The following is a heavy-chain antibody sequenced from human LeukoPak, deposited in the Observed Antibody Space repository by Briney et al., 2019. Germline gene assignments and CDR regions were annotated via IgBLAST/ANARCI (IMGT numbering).Heavy chain of an antibody. J-gene: IGHJ4*02. CDR2: INWNSDSI. V-gene: IGHV3-9*01. Sequence: GGSLRLSCAVSGFTFDDYAMHWVRQVPGKGLEWVSGINWNSDSIGYADSVKGRFTASRDNAKNSLYLQMNSLRAEDTAFYYCAINGGGDSGYGNFDYWGQGTLVTVSS. CDR3: AINGGGDSGYGNFDY. CDR1: GFTFDDYA. D-gene: IGHD5-12*01.